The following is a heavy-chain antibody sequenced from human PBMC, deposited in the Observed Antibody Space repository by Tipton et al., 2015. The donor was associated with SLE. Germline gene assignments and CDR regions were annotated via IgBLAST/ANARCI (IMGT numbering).Heavy chain of an antibody. CDR2: INHSGST. Sequence: TLSLTCAVYGGSFSGYYWSWIRQPPGKGLEWIGEINHSGSTNYNPSLKSRVTISVDTSKNQFSLKLSSVTAADTAVYYCARRQGMTTVTTDYWGQGTLVTVSS. CDR1: GGSFSGYY. J-gene: IGHJ4*02. D-gene: IGHD4-17*01. CDR3: ARRQGMTTVTTDY. V-gene: IGHV4-34*01.